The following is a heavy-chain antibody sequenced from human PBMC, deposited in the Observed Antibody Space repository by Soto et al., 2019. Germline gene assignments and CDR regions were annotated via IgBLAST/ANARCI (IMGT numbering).Heavy chain of an antibody. CDR1: GDSVSSNSAA. Sequence: QVQLQESGPGLVKPSQTLSLTCAISGDSVSSNSAAWNWIRLSPSRGLEWLARTYYRSRWYNDYAVSVRSRITFNPDTSKNQFSLQLTYVTPEDTAVYYCAGTTSHQWYYMDVWGKRDHGHRLL. J-gene: IGHJ6*03. D-gene: IGHD1-7*01. V-gene: IGHV6-1*01. CDR2: TYYRSRWYN. CDR3: AGTTSHQWYYMDV.